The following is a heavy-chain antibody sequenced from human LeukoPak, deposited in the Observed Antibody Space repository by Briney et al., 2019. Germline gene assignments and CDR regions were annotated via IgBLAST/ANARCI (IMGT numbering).Heavy chain of an antibody. CDR3: AALDYDILTGYYKDYYFDY. CDR1: GFTFTSSA. Sequence: ASVKVSCKASGFTFTSSAVQWVRQARGQRLEWIGWIVVGSGNTNYAQKFQERVTITRDMSTSTAYMKLSSLRSEDTAVYYCAALDYDILTGYYKDYYFDYWGQGTLVTVSS. CDR2: IVVGSGNT. V-gene: IGHV1-58*01. D-gene: IGHD3-9*01. J-gene: IGHJ4*02.